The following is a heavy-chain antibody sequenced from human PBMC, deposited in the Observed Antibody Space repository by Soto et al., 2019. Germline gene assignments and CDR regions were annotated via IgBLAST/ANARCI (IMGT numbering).Heavy chain of an antibody. J-gene: IGHJ4*02. CDR3: AREGQLVPQFDY. V-gene: IGHV1-69*08. CDR1: GGTFSSYT. D-gene: IGHD6-6*01. Sequence: QVQLVQSGAEVQKPGSSVKVSCKASGGTFSSYTISWVRQAPGQGLEWMGRIIPILGIANYAQKFQGRVTITADKSTSTAYMELSSLRTEDPAVYYWAREGQLVPQFDYWGQGTLVTVSS. CDR2: IIPILGIA.